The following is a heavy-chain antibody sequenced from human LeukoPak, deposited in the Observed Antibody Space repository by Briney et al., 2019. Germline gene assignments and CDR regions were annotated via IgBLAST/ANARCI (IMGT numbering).Heavy chain of an antibody. Sequence: SETLSLTCAVYGGSFSGYYWSWIRQPPGKGLEWIGEINHSGSTNYNPSLKSRVTIPVDTSKNQFSLKLSSVTAADTAVYYCARVEFKVGSSPGYFDYWGQGTLVTVSS. CDR2: INHSGST. J-gene: IGHJ4*02. D-gene: IGHD1-26*01. V-gene: IGHV4-34*01. CDR3: ARVEFKVGSSPGYFDY. CDR1: GGSFSGYY.